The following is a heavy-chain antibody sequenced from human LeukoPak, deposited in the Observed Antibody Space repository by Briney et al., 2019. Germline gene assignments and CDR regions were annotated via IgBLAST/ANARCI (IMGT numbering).Heavy chain of an antibody. Sequence: QPGGSLRLSCAASGFTFSSYEMNWVRQAPGKGLEWVSYISSSGSTIYYADSVKGRFTISRDNAKNSLYVQMNSLRAEDTAVYYCARGYSSSWSDAFDIWGQGTMVTVSS. V-gene: IGHV3-48*03. CDR2: ISSSGSTI. CDR3: ARGYSSSWSDAFDI. D-gene: IGHD6-13*01. CDR1: GFTFSSYE. J-gene: IGHJ3*02.